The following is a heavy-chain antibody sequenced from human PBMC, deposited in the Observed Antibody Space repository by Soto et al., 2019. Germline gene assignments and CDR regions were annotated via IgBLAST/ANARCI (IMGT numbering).Heavy chain of an antibody. Sequence: ASVTDSCKVSGYTLTESTMHCVRQAPGKGREGMGGFDPEDGETIYAQKFQGRVTMTEDTSTDTAYMELSSLRSEDTAVYYCATVITGGAPHWGQGTLVTVSS. V-gene: IGHV1-24*01. CDR1: GYTLTEST. CDR3: ATVITGGAPH. J-gene: IGHJ4*02. D-gene: IGHD2-8*02. CDR2: FDPEDGET.